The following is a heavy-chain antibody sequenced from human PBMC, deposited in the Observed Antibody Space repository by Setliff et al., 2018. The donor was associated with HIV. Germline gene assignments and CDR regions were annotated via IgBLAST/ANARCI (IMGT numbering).Heavy chain of an antibody. Sequence: PSETLSLTCSVSGGSISTGNYYWSWIRQPAGKTLEWIGRTYLSGSTYYNPSLKSRITISVDTTKNQLSLRLSSVTAADTAVYYCARQIWNESPGYGFDPWGQGTLVTVSS. D-gene: IGHD3-22*01. CDR2: TYLSGST. CDR3: ARQIWNESPGYGFDP. CDR1: GGSISTGNYY. J-gene: IGHJ5*02. V-gene: IGHV4-61*02.